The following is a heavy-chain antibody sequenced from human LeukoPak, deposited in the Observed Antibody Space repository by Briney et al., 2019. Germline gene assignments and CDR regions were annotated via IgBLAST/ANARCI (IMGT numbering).Heavy chain of an antibody. D-gene: IGHD2-2*01. V-gene: IGHV3-23*01. CDR1: GFTFSSYA. CDR2: ISGSGGST. Sequence: GGSLRLSCAASGFTFSSYAMSWVRQAPGKGLEWVSAISGSGGSTYYADSVKGRFTTSRDNSKNTLYLQMNSLRAEDTAVYYCAKSRCSSTSCYGDYWGQGTLVTVSS. J-gene: IGHJ4*02. CDR3: AKSRCSSTSCYGDY.